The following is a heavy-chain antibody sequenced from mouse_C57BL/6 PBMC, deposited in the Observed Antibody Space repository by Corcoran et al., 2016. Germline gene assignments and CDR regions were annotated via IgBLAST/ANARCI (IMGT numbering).Heavy chain of an antibody. CDR1: GYTFTDYY. CDR2: INPNNGGT. CDR3: ARFYYYGSDFDV. J-gene: IGHJ1*03. V-gene: IGHV1-26*01. D-gene: IGHD1-1*01. Sequence: EVQLQQSGPELVKPGASVKISCKASGYTFTDYYMNWVKQSHGKSLEWIGDINPNNGGTSYNQKFKGKATLTVDKSSSTAYMELRSLTSEDSAVYYCARFYYYGSDFDVWGTGTTVTVSS.